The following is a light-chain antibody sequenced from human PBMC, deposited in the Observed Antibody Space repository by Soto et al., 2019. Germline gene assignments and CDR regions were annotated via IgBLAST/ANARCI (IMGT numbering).Light chain of an antibody. CDR3: QSYDRSLSGRV. V-gene: IGLV1-47*01. J-gene: IGLJ3*02. CDR2: MND. Sequence: QSVLTQPPSASGNPGQRLTISCSGSTSNILRNYVYWYRQFPGTAPRLLISMNDQRPSGVPDRFSGSKSGTSASLAITGLQAEDEAHYYCQSYDRSLSGRVFGGGTKVTVL. CDR1: TSNILRNY.